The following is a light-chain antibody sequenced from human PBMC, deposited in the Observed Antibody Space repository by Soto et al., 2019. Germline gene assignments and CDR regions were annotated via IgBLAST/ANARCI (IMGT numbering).Light chain of an antibody. CDR2: LGS. CDR3: MQPLQTTWT. V-gene: IGKV2-28*01. CDR1: QSLLHSNGYNY. Sequence: DIVMTQSPLSLPVTPGEPASISCRSSQSLLHSNGYNYLDWYLQKPGQSPQVLIYLGSNRASGVPDRFSGSGSGTDFTLKISRVEAEDVGVYYCMQPLQTTWTFGQGTKVPIK. J-gene: IGKJ1*01.